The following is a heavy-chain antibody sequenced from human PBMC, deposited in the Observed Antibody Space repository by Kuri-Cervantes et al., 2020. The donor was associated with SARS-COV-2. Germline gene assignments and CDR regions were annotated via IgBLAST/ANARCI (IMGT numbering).Heavy chain of an antibody. V-gene: IGHV3-23*01. CDR2: ISGSGGST. D-gene: IGHD6-13*01. CDR3: ASSSPSDY. Sequence: LSLTCAASGFTFSSYSMNWVRQAPGKGLEWFSAISGSGGSTYYADSVKGRFTISRDNSKNTLYLQMNSLRAEDTAVYYCASSSPSDYWGQGPLVTVSS. J-gene: IGHJ4*02. CDR1: GFTFSSYS.